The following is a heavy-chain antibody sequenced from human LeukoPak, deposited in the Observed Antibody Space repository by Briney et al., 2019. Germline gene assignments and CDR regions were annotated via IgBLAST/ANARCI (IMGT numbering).Heavy chain of an antibody. CDR3: TRENDVLRFLEWLLPTDY. Sequence: PGRSLRLSCTASGFTFGDYAMSWVRQAPGKGLEWVGFIRSKAYGGTTEYAASVKGRFTISRDDSKSIAYLQMNSLKTEDTAVYYCTRENDVLRFLEWLLPTDYWGQGTLVTVSS. CDR2: IRSKAYGGTT. CDR1: GFTFGDYA. D-gene: IGHD3-3*01. J-gene: IGHJ4*02. V-gene: IGHV3-49*04.